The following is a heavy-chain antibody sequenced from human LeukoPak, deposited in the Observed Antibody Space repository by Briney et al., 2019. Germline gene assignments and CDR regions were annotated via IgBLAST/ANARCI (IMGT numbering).Heavy chain of an antibody. Sequence: GGSLRLSCAASGFTFSSYAMSWVRQAPGKGLEWVSAISGSGGSTYYADSVKGRFTISRDNSKNTLYLQMNSLRAEDTAVYYCAKKLQDYDFWSGYWEVSNFDYWGQGTLVTVSS. CDR2: ISGSGGST. D-gene: IGHD3-3*01. CDR1: GFTFSSYA. CDR3: AKKLQDYDFWSGYWEVSNFDY. V-gene: IGHV3-23*01. J-gene: IGHJ4*02.